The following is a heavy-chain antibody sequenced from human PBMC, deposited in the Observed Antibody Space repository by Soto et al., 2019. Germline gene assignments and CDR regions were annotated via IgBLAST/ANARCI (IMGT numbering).Heavy chain of an antibody. Sequence: GGSLRLSCAASGFTFSSYAMSWVRQAPGKGLEWVSAISGSGGSTYYADSVKGRLTISRDNSKNTLYLQMNSLRAEDTAVYYCAKDIQLWLSSPDYWGQGTLVTISS. CDR1: GFTFSSYA. V-gene: IGHV3-23*01. CDR2: ISGSGGST. J-gene: IGHJ4*02. CDR3: AKDIQLWLSSPDY. D-gene: IGHD5-18*01.